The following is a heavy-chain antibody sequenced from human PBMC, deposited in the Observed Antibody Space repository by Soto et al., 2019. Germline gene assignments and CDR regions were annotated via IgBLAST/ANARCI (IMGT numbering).Heavy chain of an antibody. J-gene: IGHJ6*02. V-gene: IGHV1-69*12. D-gene: IGHD2-21*02. CDR3: ACQSCGDFPLSYHGMDV. CDR2: IIPIFGTA. Sequence: QVQLMQSGAEVKKPGSSVKVSCKASGGTFSSYASSWVRQAPGQGLEWMGGIIPIFGTANYEQKFQGRVTITADESTSPAYMEQSSLRSDDMGEYYCACQSCGDFPLSYHGMDVWGQGTTVTVSS. CDR1: GGTFSSYA.